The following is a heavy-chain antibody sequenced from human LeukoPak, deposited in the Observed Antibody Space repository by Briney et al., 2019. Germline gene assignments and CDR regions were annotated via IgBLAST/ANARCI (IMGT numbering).Heavy chain of an antibody. J-gene: IGHJ4*02. CDR3: ARAPYDILTGYYLYYFDY. CDR2: IIPIFGTA. Sequence: SVKVSCKASGGTFSSYAISWVPQAPGQGLEWMGGIIPIFGTANYAQKFQGRVTITADESTSTAYMELSSLRSEDTAVYYCARAPYDILTGYYLYYFDYWGQGTLVTVSS. V-gene: IGHV1-69*13. CDR1: GGTFSSYA. D-gene: IGHD3-9*01.